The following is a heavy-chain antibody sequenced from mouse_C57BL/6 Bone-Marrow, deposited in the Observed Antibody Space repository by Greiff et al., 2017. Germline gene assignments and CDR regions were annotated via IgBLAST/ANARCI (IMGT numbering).Heavy chain of an antibody. Sequence: EVMLVESGGGLVKPGGSLKLSCAASGFTFSSYAMSWVRQTPEKRLEWVATISDGGSYTYYPDNVKGRFTISRDNAKNNLYLQMSHLKSEDTAMYYCARGTIVPYYFDYWGQGTTLTVSS. D-gene: IGHD2-12*01. J-gene: IGHJ2*01. V-gene: IGHV5-4*03. CDR1: GFTFSSYA. CDR2: ISDGGSYT. CDR3: ARGTIVPYYFDY.